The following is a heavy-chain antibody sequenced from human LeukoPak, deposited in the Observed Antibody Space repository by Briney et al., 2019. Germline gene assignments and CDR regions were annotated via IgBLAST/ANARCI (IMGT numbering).Heavy chain of an antibody. Sequence: SGTLSLTCTVSGGSISSGSYYWSWIRQPAGKGLEWIGRIYTSGSTNYNPSLKSRVTISVDTSRNQFSLKLSFVTAADTAVYYCARQYDSYFYYYLDPWGTGTTVTVSS. D-gene: IGHD2-2*01. CDR3: ARQYDSYFYYYLDP. CDR1: GGSISSGSYY. J-gene: IGHJ6*03. V-gene: IGHV4-61*02. CDR2: IYTSGST.